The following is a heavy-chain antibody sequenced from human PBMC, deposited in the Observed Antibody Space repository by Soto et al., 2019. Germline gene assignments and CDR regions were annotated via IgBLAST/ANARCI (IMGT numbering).Heavy chain of an antibody. J-gene: IGHJ5*02. D-gene: IGHD3-16*02. CDR2: IIPIFGTA. Sequence: ASVKVSCKASGGTFSSCAISWVRQAPGQGLEWMGGIIPIFGTANYAQKFQGRVTITADESTSTAYMELSSLRSEDTAVYYCARELRLGELSIPWGQGTLVTVSS. V-gene: IGHV1-69*13. CDR1: GGTFSSCA. CDR3: ARELRLGELSIP.